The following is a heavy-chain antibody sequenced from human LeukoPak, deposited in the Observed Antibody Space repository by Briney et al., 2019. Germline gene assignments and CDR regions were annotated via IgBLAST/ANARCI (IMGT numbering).Heavy chain of an antibody. J-gene: IGHJ4*02. CDR2: IYTSGST. CDR1: GGSISSYY. V-gene: IGHV4-4*07. D-gene: IGHD3-22*01. Sequence: PSETLSLTCTVSGGSISSYYWSWIRQPAGKGLEWIGRIYTSGSTNYNPSLKSRVTMSVDTSKNQFSLKLSSVTAADTAVYYCARLGTNDSSGYYLVYWGQGTLVTVSS. CDR3: ARLGTNDSSGYYLVY.